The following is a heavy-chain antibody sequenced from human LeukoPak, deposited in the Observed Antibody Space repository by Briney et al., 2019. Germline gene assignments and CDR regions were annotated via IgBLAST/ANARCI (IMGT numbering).Heavy chain of an antibody. D-gene: IGHD1-26*01. V-gene: IGHV4-59*08. CDR3: ARVQSGSYFYFDY. J-gene: IGHJ4*02. CDR2: IYYSGST. CDR1: GGSISSYY. Sequence: SETLSLTCTVSGGSISSYYWSWIRQPPGKGLEWIGYIYYSGSTNYNPSLKSRVTISVDTSKNQFSLKLSSVTAADTAVYYCARVQSGSYFYFDYWGQGTLATVSS.